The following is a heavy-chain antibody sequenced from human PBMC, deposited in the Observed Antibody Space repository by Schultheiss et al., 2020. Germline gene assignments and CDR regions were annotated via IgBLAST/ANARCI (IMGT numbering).Heavy chain of an antibody. CDR2: ISYDGSNK. CDR1: GFTFSSYA. V-gene: IGHV3-30*18. Sequence: GESLKISCAASGFTFSSYAMSWVRQAPGKGLEWVAVISYDGSNKYYADSVKGRFTISRDNAKNSVYLQMDSLRAEDTAVYYCAKDSGGSPTDFDYWGQGTLVTVSS. J-gene: IGHJ4*02. D-gene: IGHD2-15*01. CDR3: AKDSGGSPTDFDY.